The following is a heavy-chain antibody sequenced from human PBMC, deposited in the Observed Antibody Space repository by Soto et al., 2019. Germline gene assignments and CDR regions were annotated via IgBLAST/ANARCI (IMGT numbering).Heavy chain of an antibody. CDR2: IYYSGTT. V-gene: IGHV4-31*03. D-gene: IGHD3-22*01. CDR3: ARRYYYDSSGYYYFDY. Sequence: SETLSLTCTVSGGSISSGGYYWSWIRQHPGKGLEWIGYIYYSGTTYYNPSLKSRVNISVDTSKNQLSLKLNSVTAADTAVYYCARRYYYDSSGYYYFDYWGQGTLVT. J-gene: IGHJ4*02. CDR1: GGSISSGGYY.